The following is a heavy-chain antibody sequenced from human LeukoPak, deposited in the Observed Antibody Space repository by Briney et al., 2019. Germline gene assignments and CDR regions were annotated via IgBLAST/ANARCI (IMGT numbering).Heavy chain of an antibody. CDR2: INHSGST. CDR3: ARGVVATVVPAAMPVYYFDY. D-gene: IGHD2-2*01. J-gene: IGHJ4*02. V-gene: IGHV4-34*01. CDR1: GGSFSGYY. Sequence: SETLSLTCAVYGGSFSGYYWSWIRQPPGKWLEWIGEINHSGSTNYNPSLKSRVTISVDTSKNQFSLKLSSVTAADTAVYCCARGVVATVVPAAMPVYYFDYWGQGTLVTVSS.